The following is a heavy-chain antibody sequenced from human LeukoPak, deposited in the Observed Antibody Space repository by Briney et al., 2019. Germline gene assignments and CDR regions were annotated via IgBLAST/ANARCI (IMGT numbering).Heavy chain of an antibody. CDR2: ISWNSGSI. D-gene: IGHD1-1*01. V-gene: IGHV3-9*01. CDR3: AKDPMVTMEAFDI. J-gene: IGHJ3*02. CDR1: GFTFDDYA. Sequence: GGSLRLSCAASGFTFDDYAMHWGRQAPGKGLEWVSGISWNSGSIGYADSVKGRFTISRDNAKNSLYLQMNSLRAEDTALYYCAKDPMVTMEAFDIWGQGTMVTVSS.